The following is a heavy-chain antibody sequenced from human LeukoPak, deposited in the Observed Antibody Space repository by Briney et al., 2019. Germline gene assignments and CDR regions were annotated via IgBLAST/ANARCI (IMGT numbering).Heavy chain of an antibody. J-gene: IGHJ4*02. V-gene: IGHV4-31*03. Sequence: PPQTLSLTCTVSGGSISSGGYSWSWIRQHPGKGLEWIGYIYYSGSTYYNPSLKSRVTISVDTSKNQFSLKLSSVTAADTAVYYCARYDYSLISAWGQGTLVTVSS. CDR3: ARYDYSLISA. CDR2: IYYSGST. D-gene: IGHD4-11*01. CDR1: GGSISSGGYS.